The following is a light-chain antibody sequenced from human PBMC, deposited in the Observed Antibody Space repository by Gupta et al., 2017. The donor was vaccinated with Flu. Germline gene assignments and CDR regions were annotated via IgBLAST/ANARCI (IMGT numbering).Light chain of an antibody. CDR3: LQANSFPLS. V-gene: IGKV1-12*01. CDR1: QHINSW. J-gene: IGKJ4*01. CDR2: AAS. Sequence: PSTVSASVGDRVTITCRASQHINSWLAWYHKKPGQAPKVLIYAASSLQSGVPSRFSGSGYGTDFTLTISSLQPEDFATYFCLQANSFPLSFGGGTKVEMK.